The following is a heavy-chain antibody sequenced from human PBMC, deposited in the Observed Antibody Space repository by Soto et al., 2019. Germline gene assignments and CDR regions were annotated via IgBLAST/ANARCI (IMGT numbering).Heavy chain of an antibody. J-gene: IGHJ4*02. CDR1: GYTFTSYD. D-gene: IGHD4-17*01. Sequence: ASVKVSCKASGYTFTSYDINWVRQATGQGLEWMGWMNPNSGNTGYAQKFQGRVTMTRNTSISTAYMELSSLRSEDTAVYYCASSTGLYGDYYNDYWGQGTLVTVSS. V-gene: IGHV1-8*01. CDR2: MNPNSGNT. CDR3: ASSTGLYGDYYNDY.